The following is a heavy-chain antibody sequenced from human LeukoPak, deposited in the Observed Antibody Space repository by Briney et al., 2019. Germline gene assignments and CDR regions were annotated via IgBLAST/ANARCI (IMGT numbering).Heavy chain of an antibody. CDR1: GGSISSYY. V-gene: IGHV4-59*01. Sequence: PSETLSLTCTVSGGSISSYYWSWIRQPPGKGLEWIGYIYYSGSTNYNPSLKSRVTISVDTSKNQLSLKLSSVTAADTAVYYCARDSGYGLPIDAFDIWGQGTMVTVSS. CDR2: IYYSGST. CDR3: ARDSGYGLPIDAFDI. J-gene: IGHJ3*02. D-gene: IGHD5-12*01.